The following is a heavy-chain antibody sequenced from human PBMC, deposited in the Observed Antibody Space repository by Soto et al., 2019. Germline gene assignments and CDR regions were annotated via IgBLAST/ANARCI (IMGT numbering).Heavy chain of an antibody. Sequence: GASVKVSCKASGYTFTDYYIYWVRQAPGQGLEWMGWINPYSGGTNYAQKFQGRVTMTRDTSIRTAYMELSRLRSDDTAVYYCARVAFYAYGMDVWGQGTTVTVSS. CDR2: INPYSGGT. V-gene: IGHV1-2*02. CDR3: ARVAFYAYGMDV. J-gene: IGHJ6*02. CDR1: GYTFTDYY. D-gene: IGHD3-3*02.